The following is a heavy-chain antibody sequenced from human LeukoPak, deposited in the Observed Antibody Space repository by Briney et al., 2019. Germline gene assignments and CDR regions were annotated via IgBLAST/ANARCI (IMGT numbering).Heavy chain of an antibody. CDR1: GFTFSDYY. D-gene: IGHD6-13*01. Sequence: GGSLRLSCAASGFTFSDYYMSWIRQAPGKGLEWASDISSTSIYTNYADSVKGRFTISRDNAKNSLYLQMNSLRAEDTAVYYCAREDGYSSSWYSDYWGQGTLVTVSS. CDR2: ISSTSIYT. J-gene: IGHJ4*02. V-gene: IGHV3-11*05. CDR3: AREDGYSSSWYSDY.